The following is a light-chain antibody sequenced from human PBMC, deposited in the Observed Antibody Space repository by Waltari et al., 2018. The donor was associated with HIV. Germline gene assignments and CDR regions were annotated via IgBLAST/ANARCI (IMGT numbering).Light chain of an antibody. J-gene: IGLJ2*01. CDR1: TVAVTTAHC. CDR3: LLSFNGVVV. CDR2: ATS. Sequence: QAVVTQEPSLPVSPGGTVTLTCASSTVAVTTAHCPYWFQRRPGQAPKTLLYATSNRHSWTPARFSGSLLGDKAALTLTGAQFEDEADYFCLLSFNGVVVFGGGTSLTVL. V-gene: IGLV7-46*01.